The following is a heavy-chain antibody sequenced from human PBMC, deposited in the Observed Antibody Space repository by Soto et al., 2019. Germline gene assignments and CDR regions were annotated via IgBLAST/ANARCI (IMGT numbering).Heavy chain of an antibody. CDR2: ISGSGGST. J-gene: IGHJ4*02. CDR1: GFTFNSYA. V-gene: IGHV3-23*01. CDR3: AKCSPRYSSGLKAYYFDY. D-gene: IGHD6-19*01. Sequence: EVQLLESGGGLVQPGGSLRLSCAASGFTFNSYAMSWVRQAPGKGLEWVSVISGSGGSTYYAYSVKGRFTISRDNSKNTLYLQMNSLRAEDTAVYYCAKCSPRYSSGLKAYYFDYWGQGTLVTVSS.